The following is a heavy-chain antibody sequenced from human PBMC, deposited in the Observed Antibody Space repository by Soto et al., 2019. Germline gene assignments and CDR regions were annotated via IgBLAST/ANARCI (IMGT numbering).Heavy chain of an antibody. CDR2: ISISSSDR. CDR3: VRGMNPLF. Sequence: VSLRLSFAASGFTLRTYAMNWVRQAPGKGLEWVSSISISSSDRYYADSVRGRFTISRDNAKNALYLQMNSLRADDTAVYFCVRGMNPLFGGQGTLVTVSS. J-gene: IGHJ4*01. CDR1: GFTLRTYA. V-gene: IGHV3-21*06.